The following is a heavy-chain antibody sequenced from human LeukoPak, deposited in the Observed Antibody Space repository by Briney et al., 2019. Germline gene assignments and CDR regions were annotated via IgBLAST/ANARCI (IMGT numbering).Heavy chain of an antibody. Sequence: GGSLRLSCAASGFTFSRYGIHWVRQAPGKGLEWVAVISYDGSNKYYADSVKGRFTISRDNSKNTLYLQMDSLRAEDTALYYCTKEFWSGYQYFDSWGQGTLVTVSS. D-gene: IGHD3-3*01. CDR2: ISYDGSNK. CDR3: TKEFWSGYQYFDS. CDR1: GFTFSRYG. J-gene: IGHJ4*02. V-gene: IGHV3-30*18.